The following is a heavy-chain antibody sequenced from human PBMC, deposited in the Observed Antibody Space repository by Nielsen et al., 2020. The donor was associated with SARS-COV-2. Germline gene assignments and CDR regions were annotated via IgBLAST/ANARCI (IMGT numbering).Heavy chain of an antibody. J-gene: IGHJ4*02. Sequence: SETLSLTCAVYGGSFSGYYWSWIRQPPGKGLEWIGEINHSGSTNYNPSLKSRVTISVDTSKNQFSLKLSSVTAADTAVYYCARGRWLSNGVVVTKALFDYWGQGTLVTVSS. D-gene: IGHD3-22*01. CDR3: ARGRWLSNGVVVTKALFDY. V-gene: IGHV4-34*01. CDR2: INHSGST. CDR1: GGSFSGYY.